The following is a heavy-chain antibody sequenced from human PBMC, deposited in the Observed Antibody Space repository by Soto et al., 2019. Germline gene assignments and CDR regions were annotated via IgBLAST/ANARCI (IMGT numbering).Heavy chain of an antibody. D-gene: IGHD3-3*01. J-gene: IGHJ4*02. CDR2: IYWDDDK. CDR3: AHGVLRMVFGLVTTTAIYFDY. CDR1: GFSLTTSGVG. Sequence: QITLNESGPTQVKPRQTLTLTCTFSGFSLTTSGVGVGWIRQSPGKYPEWLALIYWDDDKRYSPSLKSRLTISKDHSTNHVVLTMADLDPADTATDYCAHGVLRMVFGLVTTTAIYFDYWGQGTPVAVSS. V-gene: IGHV2-5*02.